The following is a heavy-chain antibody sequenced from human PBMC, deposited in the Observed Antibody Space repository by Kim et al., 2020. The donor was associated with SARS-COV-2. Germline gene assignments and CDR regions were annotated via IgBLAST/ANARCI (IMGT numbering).Heavy chain of an antibody. J-gene: IGHJ4*02. CDR2: INHSGST. CDR3: ARARGVVVTANFDY. Sequence: SETLSLTCAVYGGSFSGYYWSWIRQPPGKGLEWIGEINHSGSTNYNPSLKSRVTISVDTSKNQFSLKLSSVTAADTAVYYCARARGVVVTANFDYWGQGTLVTVSS. D-gene: IGHD2-21*02. CDR1: GGSFSGYY. V-gene: IGHV4-34*01.